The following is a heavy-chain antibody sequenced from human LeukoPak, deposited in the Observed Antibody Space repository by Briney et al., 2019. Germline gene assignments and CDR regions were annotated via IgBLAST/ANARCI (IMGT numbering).Heavy chain of an antibody. J-gene: IGHJ4*02. Sequence: GGSLRLSCAASGFTFSSYWMHWVRQAPGKGLVWVSRINSDGSSTSYADSVKGRFTISRDNSKNTLYLQMNSLRAEDTAVYYCARLYSSSWYSVDYWGQGTLVTVSS. V-gene: IGHV3-74*01. D-gene: IGHD6-13*01. CDR3: ARLYSSSWYSVDY. CDR2: INSDGSST. CDR1: GFTFSSYW.